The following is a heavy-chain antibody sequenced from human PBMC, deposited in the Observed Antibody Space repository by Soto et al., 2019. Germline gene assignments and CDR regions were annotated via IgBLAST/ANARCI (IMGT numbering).Heavy chain of an antibody. CDR1: GGSISSYY. V-gene: IGHV4-59*01. D-gene: IGHD3-10*01. J-gene: IGHJ4*02. CDR3: ARARYGSGSYYSPDY. CDR2: IYYSGST. Sequence: QVQLQESGPGLVKPSETLSLTCTVSGGSISSYYWSWIRQPPGKGLEWIGYIYYSGSTNYNPSLKSRVTITVDTSKNQFSLKLSSVTAADTAVYYCARARYGSGSYYSPDYWGQGTLVTVSS.